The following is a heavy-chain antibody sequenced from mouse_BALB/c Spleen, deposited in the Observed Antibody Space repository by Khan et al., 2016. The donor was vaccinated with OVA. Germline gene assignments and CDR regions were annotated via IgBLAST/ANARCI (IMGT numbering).Heavy chain of an antibody. J-gene: IGHJ2*01. Sequence: EVQLVESGPGLVKPSQSLSLTCTVTGYSITSGYGWNWIRQFPGNKLEWMGYISYSGSTNYNPSPKSRISITRDTSKNQFFLQLNSGTTEYTATYYCARTARIKYWGQGTTLTVSS. CDR2: ISYSGST. CDR1: GYSITSGYG. V-gene: IGHV3-2*02. CDR3: ARTARIKY. D-gene: IGHD1-2*01.